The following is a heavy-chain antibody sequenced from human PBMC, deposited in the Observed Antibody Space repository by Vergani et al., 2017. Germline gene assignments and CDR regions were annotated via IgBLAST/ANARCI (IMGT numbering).Heavy chain of an antibody. D-gene: IGHD2-8*01. CDR2: IYPGDSDT. CDR3: ARHCSSRYCTSHHDAFDI. V-gene: IGHV5-51*01. CDR1: GYSFTSYW. Sequence: EVQLVLSGAEVKTPGESLKISCKGSGYSFTSYWIGWVRQMPGKGLEWMGIIYPGDSDTRYSPSFQGQVTISADKSISTAYLQWSSLKASDTAMYYCARHCSSRYCTSHHDAFDIWGQGTMVTVSS. J-gene: IGHJ3*02.